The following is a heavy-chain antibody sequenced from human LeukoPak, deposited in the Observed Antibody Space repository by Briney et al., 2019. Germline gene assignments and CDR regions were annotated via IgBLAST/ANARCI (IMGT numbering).Heavy chain of an antibody. V-gene: IGHV3-21*04. CDR3: ARAQTYGDSRLLLDY. J-gene: IGHJ4*02. Sequence: GGSLRLSCAASGFTFNTYSMNWVRQAPGKGPEWVSCVSSHSDYIYYADSVEGRFTISRDNAKNSQYLQMNSLRVEDTALYYCARAQTYGDSRLLLDYWGQGTLVTVSS. D-gene: IGHD2-21*02. CDR1: GFTFNTYS. CDR2: VSSHSDYI.